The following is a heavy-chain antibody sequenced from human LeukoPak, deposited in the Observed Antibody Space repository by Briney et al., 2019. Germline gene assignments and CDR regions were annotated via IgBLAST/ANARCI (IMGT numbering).Heavy chain of an antibody. CDR2: ISYDGNNK. J-gene: IGHJ6*03. CDR1: GFTFSRNV. D-gene: IGHD3-10*01. V-gene: IGHV3-30*01. Sequence: GSSLRLSCAASGFTFSRNVMHWVRQAPRKGLEWVALISYDGNNKLYAASVKGRFTISRDNSRNTLYLQMNSLRGEDAAVYSCARGGIPTGPYYYFYYMDVWGKGTAVTVSS. CDR3: ARGGIPTGPYYYFYYMDV.